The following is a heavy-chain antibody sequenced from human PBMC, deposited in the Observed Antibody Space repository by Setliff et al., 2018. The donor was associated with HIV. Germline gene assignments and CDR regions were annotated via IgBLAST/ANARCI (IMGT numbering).Heavy chain of an antibody. CDR3: ATSIEGAFHY. CDR2: MTSDSRTI. V-gene: IGHV3-48*04. CDR1: GFSFSTHS. J-gene: IGHJ4*02. Sequence: GGSLRLSCAASGFSFSTHSMHCVRQAPGKGLEWVAYMTSDSRTIYYADSVTGRFTISRDNAKSSVYLQMNTLRAEDTALYYCATSIEGAFHYWGQGTLVTVS. D-gene: IGHD1-26*01.